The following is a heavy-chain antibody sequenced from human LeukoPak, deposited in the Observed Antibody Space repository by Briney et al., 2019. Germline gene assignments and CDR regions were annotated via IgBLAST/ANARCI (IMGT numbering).Heavy chain of an antibody. CDR2: INHSGST. Sequence: SETLSLTCAVYGGSFSGYYWSWIRQPPGKGLEWIGEINHSGSTNYNPSLKSRVTISVDTSKNQFSLKLSSVTAADTAVYYCATGRGYSYGYGYWGQGTLVTVSS. J-gene: IGHJ4*02. D-gene: IGHD5-18*01. CDR1: GGSFSGYY. V-gene: IGHV4-34*01. CDR3: ATGRGYSYGYGY.